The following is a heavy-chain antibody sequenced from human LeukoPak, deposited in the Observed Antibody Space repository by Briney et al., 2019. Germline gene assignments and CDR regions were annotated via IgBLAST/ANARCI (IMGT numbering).Heavy chain of an antibody. V-gene: IGHV1-2*02. CDR2: INPNSGGT. J-gene: IGHJ5*02. D-gene: IGHD6-19*01. CDR1: GYTFTGYY. Sequence: ASVKVSCKASGYTFTGYYMHWVRQAPGQGPEWMGWINPNSGGTNYAQKFQGRVTMTRDTSLSTVYMELSMLRSDDAAVYYCATQATSGWHFSWGQGTLVTVSS. CDR3: ATQATSGWHFS.